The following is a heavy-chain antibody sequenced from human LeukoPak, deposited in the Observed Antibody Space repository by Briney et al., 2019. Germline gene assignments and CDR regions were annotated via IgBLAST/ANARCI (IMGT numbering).Heavy chain of an antibody. CDR3: ARGRGSGWLPAYYYYYMDV. Sequence: ASVKVSCKASGYTFTSYDINWARQATGQGLEWMGWMNPNSGNTGYAQKFQGRVTITRNTSISTAYMELSSLRSEDTAVYYCARGRGSGWLPAYYYYYMDVWGKGTTVTVSS. V-gene: IGHV1-8*03. D-gene: IGHD6-19*01. J-gene: IGHJ6*03. CDR1: GYTFTSYD. CDR2: MNPNSGNT.